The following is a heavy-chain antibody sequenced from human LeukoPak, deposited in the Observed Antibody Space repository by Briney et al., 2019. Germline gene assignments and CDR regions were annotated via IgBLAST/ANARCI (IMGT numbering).Heavy chain of an antibody. Sequence: GSLRLSCAASGFTFSSYAMSWVRQAPGKGLEWVSAISGSGGSTYYADSVKGRFTISRDNSKSTLYLQMNSLRAEDTAVYYCAKDRYSSPTDGYFDYWGQGTLVTVSS. CDR3: AKDRYSSPTDGYFDY. V-gene: IGHV3-23*01. CDR2: ISGSGGST. J-gene: IGHJ4*02. CDR1: GFTFSSYA. D-gene: IGHD6-13*01.